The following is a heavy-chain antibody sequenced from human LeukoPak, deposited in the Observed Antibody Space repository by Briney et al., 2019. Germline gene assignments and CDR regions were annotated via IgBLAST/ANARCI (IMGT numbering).Heavy chain of an antibody. D-gene: IGHD2-2*01. CDR2: ISAYNGNT. Sequence: ASVKVSCKASGYTFTSYGISWVRQAPGQGLEWMGWISAYNGNTNYAQKLQGRVTMTTDTSTSTAYMELRSLRSDDTAVYNCARDAIEEDIVVVPAANWFDPWGQGTLVTVSS. J-gene: IGHJ5*02. V-gene: IGHV1-18*01. CDR3: ARDAIEEDIVVVPAANWFDP. CDR1: GYTFTSYG.